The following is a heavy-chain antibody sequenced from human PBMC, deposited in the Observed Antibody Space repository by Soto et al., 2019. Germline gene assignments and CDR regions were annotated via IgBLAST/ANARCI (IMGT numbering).Heavy chain of an antibody. CDR3: ARGDIVVVLAALAYGMDV. CDR2: INAGNGNT. D-gene: IGHD2-15*01. CDR1: RYTFTSYA. V-gene: IGHV1-3*01. Sequence: ASVQVSCKASRYTFTSYAMHWVRQARGQRREWMGWINAGNGNTKYSQKFQGRVTITRDTSASTAYMELSNLRAEDTAVYYCARGDIVVVLAALAYGMDVWGQGTTVTVSS. J-gene: IGHJ6*02.